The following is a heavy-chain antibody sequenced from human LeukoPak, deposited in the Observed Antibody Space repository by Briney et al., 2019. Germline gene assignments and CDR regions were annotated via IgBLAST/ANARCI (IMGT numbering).Heavy chain of an antibody. V-gene: IGHV3-21*01. J-gene: IGHJ4*02. Sequence: GGSLRLSCAASGFTFSSYSMNWVRQAPGKGLEWVSSISSSSSYIYYADSVKGRFTISRDNAKNSLYLQMNSLRAEDTAMYYCAKENCYDGSCYPFDYWGQGTLVTVSS. CDR2: ISSSSSYI. CDR3: AKENCYDGSCYPFDY. CDR1: GFTFSSYS. D-gene: IGHD2-15*01.